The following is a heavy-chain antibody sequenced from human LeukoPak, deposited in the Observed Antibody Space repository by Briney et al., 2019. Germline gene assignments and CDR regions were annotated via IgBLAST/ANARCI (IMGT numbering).Heavy chain of an antibody. CDR2: IYHSGST. CDR3: AREGSGYYYYMDV. D-gene: IGHD3-10*01. Sequence: SETLSLTCTVSGGSIGSGGYYWSWIRQPPGKGLEWIGYIYHSGSTYYNPSLKSRVTISVDRSKNQFSLKLSSVTAADTAVYYCAREGSGYYYYMDVWGKGTTVTVSS. J-gene: IGHJ6*03. CDR1: GGSIGSGGYY. V-gene: IGHV4-30-2*01.